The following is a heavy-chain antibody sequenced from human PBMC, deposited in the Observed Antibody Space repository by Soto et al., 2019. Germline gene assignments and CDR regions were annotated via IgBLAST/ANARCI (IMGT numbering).Heavy chain of an antibody. D-gene: IGHD2-2*02. J-gene: IGHJ6*02. V-gene: IGHV1-69*06. CDR3: ARGGIVVVPAAIPRYYYYYGMDV. CDR1: GGTFSSYA. CDR2: IIPIFGTA. Sequence: SVKVSCKASGGTFSSYAISWVRQAPGQGLEWMGGIIPIFGTANYAQKFQGRVTITADKSTSTAYMELSSLRSEDTAVYYCARGGIVVVPAAIPRYYYYYGMDVWGQGTTVTVSS.